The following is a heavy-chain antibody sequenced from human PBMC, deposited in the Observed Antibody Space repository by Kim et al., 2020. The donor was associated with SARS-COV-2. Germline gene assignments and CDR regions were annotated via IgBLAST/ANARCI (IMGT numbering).Heavy chain of an antibody. V-gene: IGHV4-59*11. CDR1: GGSISSHS. CDR3: ARDRIGHCSSTSCSLHFDY. CDR2: TYYSGST. J-gene: IGHJ4*02. D-gene: IGHD2-2*01. Sequence: SETLSLTCTVSGGSISSHSWSWIRQPPGKGLEWIGYTYYSGSTNYNPSLKSRVTISVDTSKNQFSLKLSSMTAADAAVYYCARDRIGHCSSTSCSLHFDYWGQGTLVTVSS.